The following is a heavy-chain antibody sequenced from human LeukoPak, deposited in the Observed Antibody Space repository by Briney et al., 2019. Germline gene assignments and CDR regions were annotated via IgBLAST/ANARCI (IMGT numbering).Heavy chain of an antibody. D-gene: IGHD3-10*01. V-gene: IGHV1-2*02. CDR3: ARDYHSVRWFDP. J-gene: IGHJ5*02. CDR2: INPNSGGT. CDR1: GYTFTGYY. Sequence: ASVKVSCKASGYTFTGYYMHWVRQAPGQGLEWMGWINPNSGGTNYAQKFQGRVTMTRDTSISTAYMELSRLRSDDTAVYYCARDYHSVRWFDPWGQGTLVTVSS.